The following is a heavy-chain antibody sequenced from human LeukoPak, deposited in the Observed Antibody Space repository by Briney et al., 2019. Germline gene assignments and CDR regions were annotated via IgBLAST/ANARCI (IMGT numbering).Heavy chain of an antibody. Sequence: GGSLRLSXAASGFTFDDYAMHWVRQAPGKGLEWVSLISGDGGSTYYADSVKGRFTISRDNSKNSLYLQMNSLRTEDTALCYCAKDRAGVSQLDYWGQGTLVTVST. V-gene: IGHV3-43*02. J-gene: IGHJ4*02. CDR2: ISGDGGST. D-gene: IGHD7-27*01. CDR3: AKDRAGVSQLDY. CDR1: GFTFDDYA.